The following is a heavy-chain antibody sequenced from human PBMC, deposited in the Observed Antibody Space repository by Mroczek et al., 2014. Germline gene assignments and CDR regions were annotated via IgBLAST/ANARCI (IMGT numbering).Heavy chain of an antibody. CDR1: GFTFSSYG. CDR3: ARGQLWNSKGGXNFDY. CDR2: IWYDGSNK. Sequence: ESGGGVVQPGRSLRLSCAASGFTFSSYGMHWVRQAPGKGLEWVAVIWYDGSNKYYADSVKGRFTISRDNSKNTLYLQMNSLRAEDTAVYYCARGQLWNSKGGXNFDYWGQGTLVTVSS. J-gene: IGHJ4*02. D-gene: IGHD5-18*01. V-gene: IGHV3-33*01.